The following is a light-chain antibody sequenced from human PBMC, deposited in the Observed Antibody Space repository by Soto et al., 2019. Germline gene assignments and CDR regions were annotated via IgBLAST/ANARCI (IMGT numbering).Light chain of an antibody. CDR2: INSDGSH. Sequence: QPVLTQSPSASASLGASVKLTCTLSSGHSSYAIAWHQQRPEKGPRYLMKINSDGSHSKGDGIPDRFSGSSSGAERYLTISSLQSEDEADYYCQTWGTGIQVFGGGTKLTVL. J-gene: IGLJ2*01. V-gene: IGLV4-69*01. CDR3: QTWGTGIQV. CDR1: SGHSSYA.